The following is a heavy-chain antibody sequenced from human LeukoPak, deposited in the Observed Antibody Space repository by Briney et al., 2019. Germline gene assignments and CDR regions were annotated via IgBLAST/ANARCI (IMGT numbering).Heavy chain of an antibody. CDR2: IYHSGST. CDR3: ARDYYDSSGYYPTYAFDI. CDR1: GGSISSGGYS. V-gene: IGHV4-30-2*01. Sequence: SQTLSLTCAVSGGSISSGGYSWSWIRQPPGKGLEWIGYIYHSGSTYYNPSLKSRVTISVDRSKNQFSLKLSSVTAADTAVYYCARDYYDSSGYYPTYAFDIWGQGTMVTVSS. J-gene: IGHJ3*02. D-gene: IGHD3-22*01.